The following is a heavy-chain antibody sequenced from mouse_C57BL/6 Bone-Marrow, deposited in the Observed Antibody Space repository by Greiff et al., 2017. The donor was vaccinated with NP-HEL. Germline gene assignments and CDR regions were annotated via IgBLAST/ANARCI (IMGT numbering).Heavy chain of an antibody. J-gene: IGHJ2*01. CDR2: INPYNGGT. Sequence: VHVKQSGPVLVKPGASVKMSCKASGYTFTDYYMNWVKQSHGKSLEWIGVINPYNGGTSYNQKFKGKATLTVDKSSSTAYMELNSLTSEDSAVYYCARLADGDYWGQGTTLTVSS. CDR1: GYTFTDYY. V-gene: IGHV1-19*01. D-gene: IGHD2-3*01. CDR3: ARLADGDY.